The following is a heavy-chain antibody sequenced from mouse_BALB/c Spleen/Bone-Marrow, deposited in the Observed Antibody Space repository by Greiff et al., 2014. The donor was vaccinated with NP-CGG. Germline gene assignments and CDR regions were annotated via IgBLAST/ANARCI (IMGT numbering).Heavy chain of an antibody. D-gene: IGHD1-1*01. CDR3: TKPLFYYGSSYWYFDV. J-gene: IGHJ1*01. CDR1: GFNIKDTY. CDR2: IDPANGDT. V-gene: IGHV14-3*02. Sequence: EVKLQESGAELAKPGASVRLSCTASGFNIKDTYMHWVKQRPEQGLEWIGRIDPANGDTKYDPKFQGKATITADTSSNTAYLQLSSLTSEDTAVYYCTKPLFYYGSSYWYFDVWGAGTTVTVSS.